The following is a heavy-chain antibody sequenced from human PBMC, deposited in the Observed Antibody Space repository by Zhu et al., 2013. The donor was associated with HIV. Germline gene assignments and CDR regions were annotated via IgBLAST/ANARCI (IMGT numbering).Heavy chain of an antibody. CDR3: ARVRSLSGAFDL. Sequence: QVQLMQSGAEVKKPGASVKVSCKASGYTFNNYGITWVRRAPGQGLEWMGWIRSSPANTKYAQKFQGRVIMTTDTSTRAAYLELGSLRSDDSAVYYCARVRSLSGAFDLWGQGTMVTVSS. D-gene: IGHD3-10*01. V-gene: IGHV1-18*01. CDR2: IRSSPANT. J-gene: IGHJ3*01. CDR1: GYTFNNYG.